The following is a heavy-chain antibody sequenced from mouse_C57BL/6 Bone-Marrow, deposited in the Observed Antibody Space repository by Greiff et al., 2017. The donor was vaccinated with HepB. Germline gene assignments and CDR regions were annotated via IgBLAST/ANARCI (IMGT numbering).Heavy chain of an antibody. CDR2: ISSGGSYT. CDR1: GFTFSSYG. J-gene: IGHJ2*01. D-gene: IGHD2-3*01. Sequence: EVKLVESGGDLVKPGGSLKLSCAASGFTFSSYGMSWVRQTPDKRLEWVATISSGGSYTYYPDSVKGRFTISRDKAKNTLYLQMSSLKSEDTAMYYCARRDCYYDYFDYGGQGTTLTVTS. V-gene: IGHV5-6*02. CDR3: ARRDCYYDYFDY.